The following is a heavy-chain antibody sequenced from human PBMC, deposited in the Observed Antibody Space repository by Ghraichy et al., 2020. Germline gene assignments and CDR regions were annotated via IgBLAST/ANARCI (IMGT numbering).Heavy chain of an antibody. CDR3: ARGPRYCGGDCSLTYSWFDP. Sequence: SETLSLTCTVSGGSVSSGSYYWSWIRQPPGKGLEWIGYIYYSGSTNYNPSLKSRVTISVDTSKNQFSLKLSSVTAADTAVYYCARGPRYCGGDCSLTYSWFDPWGQGNLVTVSS. D-gene: IGHD2-21*02. J-gene: IGHJ5*02. V-gene: IGHV4-61*01. CDR2: IYYSGST. CDR1: GGSVSSGSYY.